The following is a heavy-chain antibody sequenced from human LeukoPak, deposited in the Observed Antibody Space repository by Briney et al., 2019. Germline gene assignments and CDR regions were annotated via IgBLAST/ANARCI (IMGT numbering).Heavy chain of an antibody. CDR1: GGTFSSYA. D-gene: IGHD6-13*01. Sequence: GASVKVSCKASGGTFSSYAISWVRQAPGQGLEWMGWISAYNGNTNYAQKLQGRVTMTTDTSTSTAYMELRSLRSDDTAVYYCARWGIAAAGNNWFDPWGQGTLVTVSS. CDR2: ISAYNGNT. CDR3: ARWGIAAAGNNWFDP. J-gene: IGHJ5*02. V-gene: IGHV1-18*01.